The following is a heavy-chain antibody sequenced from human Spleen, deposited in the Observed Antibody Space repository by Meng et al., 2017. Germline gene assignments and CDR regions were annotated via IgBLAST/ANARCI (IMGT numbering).Heavy chain of an antibody. V-gene: IGHV4-61*08. D-gene: IGHD1-1*01. CDR3: ARDKSVNDFGYFDY. Sequence: QGHLTEPGPGLVKPSQTLSLTCTVSGGSISSGGYYWSWIRQRPGKGLEWVAYVYFNGITKYNPSLETRLTTSIDTSRNQFSLTMTSVTAADTAVYYCARDKSVNDFGYFDYWGQGSLVTVSS. J-gene: IGHJ4*02. CDR1: GGSISSGGYY. CDR2: VYFNGIT.